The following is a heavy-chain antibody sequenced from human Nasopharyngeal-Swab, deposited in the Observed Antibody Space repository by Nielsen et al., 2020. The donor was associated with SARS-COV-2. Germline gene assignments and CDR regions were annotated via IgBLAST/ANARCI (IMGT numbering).Heavy chain of an antibody. D-gene: IGHD3-3*01. Sequence: ASVKVSCKASGYTFTSYAMHWVRQAPGQRLEWMGWINAGNGNTKYSQKFQGRVTITRDTSASKAYMELSSLRSEDTAVYYCARPLTIFGAFGEGLDPWGQGTLVTVSS. V-gene: IGHV1-3*01. CDR2: INAGNGNT. CDR1: GYTFTSYA. J-gene: IGHJ5*02. CDR3: ARPLTIFGAFGEGLDP.